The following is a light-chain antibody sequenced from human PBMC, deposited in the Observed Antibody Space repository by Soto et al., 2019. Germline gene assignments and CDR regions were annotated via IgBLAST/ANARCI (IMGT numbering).Light chain of an antibody. CDR1: SSDVGGYNY. CDR3: SSYTTNNTPV. V-gene: IGLV2-14*01. CDR2: EVS. J-gene: IGLJ2*01. Sequence: QSALTQPASVSGSPGQSITISCTGTSSDVGGYNYVSWYQHYPGRAPKLIIYEVSDRPSGVSTRFSASRSGNTASLTISGLQAEDEAHYYCSSYTTNNTPVFGGGTKVTVL.